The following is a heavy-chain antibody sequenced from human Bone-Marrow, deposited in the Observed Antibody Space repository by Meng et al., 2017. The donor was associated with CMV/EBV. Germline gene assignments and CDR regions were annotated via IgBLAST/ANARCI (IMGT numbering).Heavy chain of an antibody. Sequence: GGSLRLSCAASGFTFSNAWMSWVRQAPGKGLEWVSAISGSGGSTYYADSVKGRFTISRDNSKNTLYLQMNSLRAEDTAVYYCAKVFQSSVVVTRYWGQGTLVTVSS. V-gene: IGHV3-23*01. CDR3: AKVFQSSVVVTRY. D-gene: IGHD4-23*01. CDR1: GFTFSNAW. CDR2: ISGSGGST. J-gene: IGHJ4*02.